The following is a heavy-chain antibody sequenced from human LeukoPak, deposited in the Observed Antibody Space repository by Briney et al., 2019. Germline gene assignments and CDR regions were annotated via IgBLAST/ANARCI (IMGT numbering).Heavy chain of an antibody. CDR3: ARGGDYYERILDY. CDR2: IYHSGST. CDR1: GGSISSGGYS. J-gene: IGHJ4*02. V-gene: IGHV4-30-2*05. D-gene: IGHD3-22*01. Sequence: PSETLSLTCAVSGGSISSGGYSWSWIRQPPGKGLEWIGYIYHSGSTYYNPSLKSRVTISVDTSKNQFSLKLSSVTAADTAVYYCARGGDYYERILDYWGQGTLVTVSS.